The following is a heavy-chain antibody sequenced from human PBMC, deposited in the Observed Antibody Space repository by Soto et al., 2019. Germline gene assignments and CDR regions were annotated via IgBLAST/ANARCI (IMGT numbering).Heavy chain of an antibody. CDR3: ARDVFGRVGYDSSGYYYNHFDY. CDR2: ISSSSSYI. J-gene: IGHJ4*02. D-gene: IGHD3-22*01. Sequence: GGSLRLSCAASGFTFSSYSMNWVRQAPGKGLEWVSSISSSSSYIYYADSVKGRFTISRDNAKNSLYLQMNSLRAEDTAVYYCARDVFGRVGYDSSGYYYNHFDYWGQGTLVTVSS. V-gene: IGHV3-21*01. CDR1: GFTFSSYS.